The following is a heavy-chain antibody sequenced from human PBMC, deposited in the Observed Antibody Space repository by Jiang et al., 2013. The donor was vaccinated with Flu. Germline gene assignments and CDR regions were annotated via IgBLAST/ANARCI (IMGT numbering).Heavy chain of an antibody. Sequence: TSYGISWVRQAPGQGLEWMGWISAYNGNTNYAQKLQGRVTMTTDTSTSTAYMELRSLRSDDTAVYYCAREAGAAGVNWGQGTLVTVSS. CDR2: ISAYNGNT. V-gene: IGHV1-18*01. CDR3: AREAGAAGVN. CDR1: TSYG. D-gene: IGHD6-13*01. J-gene: IGHJ4*02.